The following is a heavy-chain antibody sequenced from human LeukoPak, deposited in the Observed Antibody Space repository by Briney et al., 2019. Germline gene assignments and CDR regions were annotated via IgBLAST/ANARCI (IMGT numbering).Heavy chain of an antibody. V-gene: IGHV3-21*04. D-gene: IGHD1-26*01. CDR1: GFTFDDYG. J-gene: IGHJ4*02. CDR3: ARDRYGVRSGSCDY. CDR2: ISSSSSFI. Sequence: GGSLRLSCAASGFTFDDYGMSWVRQAPWRGLEFVSSISSSSSFIYYADSVKGRFTISRDNAKKSLSLQMNSLRYDDTAVYYCARDRYGVRSGSCDYWGQGTLVTVSS.